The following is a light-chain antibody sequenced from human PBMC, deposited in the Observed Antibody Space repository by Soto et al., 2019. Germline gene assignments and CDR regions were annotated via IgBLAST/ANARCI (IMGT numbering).Light chain of an antibody. CDR2: GAS. CDR3: QQYSSLWT. CDR1: QSVNNNY. J-gene: IGKJ1*01. V-gene: IGKV3-20*01. Sequence: EIMWTQAAGPLTLSPGERATLSCRTSQSVNNNYLAWYQQKPGQAPRLLIYGASSRATGIPDRFSGSGSGTDFTLSISRLEPEDFAVYYCQQYSSLWTFCQGTKVDIK.